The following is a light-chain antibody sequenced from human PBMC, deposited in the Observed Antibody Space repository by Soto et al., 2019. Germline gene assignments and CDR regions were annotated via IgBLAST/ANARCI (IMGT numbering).Light chain of an antibody. V-gene: IGLV2-8*01. CDR2: EVN. Sequence: QSVLTQPPSASGSPGQSVTISCTGTSSDVGGYNSVSWYQQHPGKAPKLVIYEVNKRPSGVPDRFSASKSDNTASLTVSGLQAEDEADYYCRLYAGSNNLVFGGGTKLTVL. J-gene: IGLJ2*01. CDR1: SSDVGGYNS. CDR3: RLYAGSNNLV.